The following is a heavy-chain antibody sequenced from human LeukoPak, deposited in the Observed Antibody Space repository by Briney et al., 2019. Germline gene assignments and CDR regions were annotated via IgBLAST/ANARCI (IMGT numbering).Heavy chain of an antibody. J-gene: IGHJ4*02. CDR3: ARAKKYYYDSSGPTLDY. V-gene: IGHV1-69*05. Sequence: EASVKVSCXASGYTFTGYYMHWVRQAPGQGLEWMGGIIPIFGTANYAQKFQGRVTITTDESTSTAYMELSSLRSEDTAVYYCARAKKYYYDSSGPTLDYWGQGTLVTVSS. CDR1: GYTFTGYY. CDR2: IIPIFGTA. D-gene: IGHD3-22*01.